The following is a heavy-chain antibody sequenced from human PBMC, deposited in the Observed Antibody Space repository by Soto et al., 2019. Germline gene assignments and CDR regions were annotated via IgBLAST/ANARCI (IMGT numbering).Heavy chain of an antibody. V-gene: IGHV4-39*01. CDR3: IRRPPGRPFDY. Sequence: SETLSLTCTVSGGSISSSNCYWGWIRQPPGKGLEWVGSISYSGRTNYNPSLNSRVTVSVDMSKNQFSLNVTSVTAADTAVYYCIRRPPGRPFDYWGQGALVTVSS. CDR1: GGSISSSNCY. CDR2: ISYSGRT. J-gene: IGHJ4*02. D-gene: IGHD3-10*01.